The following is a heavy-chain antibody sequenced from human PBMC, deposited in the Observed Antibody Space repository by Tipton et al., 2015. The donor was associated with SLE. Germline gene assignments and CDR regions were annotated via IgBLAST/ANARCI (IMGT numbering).Heavy chain of an antibody. J-gene: IGHJ6*02. V-gene: IGHV4-59*11. CDR3: ARVGPGITGRGDV. CDR2: IYYSGST. D-gene: IGHD1-20*01. CDR1: GGSISGHY. Sequence: LRLSCTVSGGSISGHYLSWIRQPPGKGLEWIGYIYYSGSTNYNPSLKSRVTISVDTSKNHFSLKLSSVTAADTAVYYCARVGPGITGRGDVWGQGTTVTVSS.